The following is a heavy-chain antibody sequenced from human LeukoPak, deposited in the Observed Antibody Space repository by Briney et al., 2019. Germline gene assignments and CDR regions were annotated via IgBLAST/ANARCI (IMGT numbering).Heavy chain of an antibody. V-gene: IGHV4-34*01. Sequence: SETLSLTCAGYGGSFTTYYWSWIRQPPGKGLEWIGEINHSGHTNYNPSLKSRVSMSVDSSKNQISLKLHSVTAADTAVYFCVRGPYRSDAGYWGQGTLVIVSS. J-gene: IGHJ4*02. CDR3: VRGPYRSDAGY. CDR1: GGSFTTYY. D-gene: IGHD6-25*01. CDR2: INHSGHT.